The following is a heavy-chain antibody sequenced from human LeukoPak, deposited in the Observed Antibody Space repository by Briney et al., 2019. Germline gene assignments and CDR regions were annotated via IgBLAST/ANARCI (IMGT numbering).Heavy chain of an antibody. CDR1: GFTVSSNY. J-gene: IGHJ4*02. Sequence: VQPGGSLRLSCAASGFTVSSNYMSWVRQAPRKGLEWVSDIYSSGSTYYAYSVNGPFTLSNNNSKNTLYLQMNSLRPEDTAVYYCARDGFVGSSSSWLDYWGQGTLVTVSS. CDR3: ARDGFVGSSSSWLDY. D-gene: IGHD6-13*01. V-gene: IGHV3-66*02. CDR2: IYSSGST.